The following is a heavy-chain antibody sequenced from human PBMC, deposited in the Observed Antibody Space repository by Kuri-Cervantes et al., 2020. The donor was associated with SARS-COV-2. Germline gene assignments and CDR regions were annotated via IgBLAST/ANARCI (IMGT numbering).Heavy chain of an antibody. CDR3: ARDLAWGGYYMDV. CDR2: ISAYNGNT. D-gene: IGHD7-27*01. V-gene: IGHV1-2*02. J-gene: IGHJ6*03. CDR1: GYTFTGYY. Sequence: ASVKVSCKASGYTFTGYYMHWVRQAPGQGLEWMGWISAYNGNTNYAQKFQGRVTMTRDTSISTAYMELSRLRSDDTVVYYCARDLAWGGYYMDVWGKGTTVTVSS.